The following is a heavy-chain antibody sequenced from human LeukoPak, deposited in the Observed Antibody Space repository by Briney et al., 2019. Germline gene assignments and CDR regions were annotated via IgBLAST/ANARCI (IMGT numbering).Heavy chain of an antibody. J-gene: IGHJ6*03. CDR2: ISYDGSNK. Sequence: PGRSLRLSCAASGFTFSSYAMHWVRQAPGKGLEWVAVISYDGSNKYYADSVKGRFTISRDNSKNTLYLQMNSLRAEDTAVYYCAREGGIVVVPAAIAGYMDVWGKGTTVTVSS. D-gene: IGHD2-2*01. CDR3: AREGGIVVVPAAIAGYMDV. V-gene: IGHV3-30-3*01. CDR1: GFTFSSYA.